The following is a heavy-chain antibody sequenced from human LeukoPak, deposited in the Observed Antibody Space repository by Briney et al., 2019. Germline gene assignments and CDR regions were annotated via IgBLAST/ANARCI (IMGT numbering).Heavy chain of an antibody. D-gene: IGHD4-23*01. Sequence: SGGSLRLSCAASGFTFSSYEMNWVRQAPGKGLEWVSSISSSSSYIYYADSVKGRFTISRDNAKNSLYLQMNSLRAEDTAVYYCASDDYGGFDIWGQGTMVTVSS. J-gene: IGHJ3*02. V-gene: IGHV3-21*01. CDR2: ISSSSSYI. CDR3: ASDDYGGFDI. CDR1: GFTFSSYE.